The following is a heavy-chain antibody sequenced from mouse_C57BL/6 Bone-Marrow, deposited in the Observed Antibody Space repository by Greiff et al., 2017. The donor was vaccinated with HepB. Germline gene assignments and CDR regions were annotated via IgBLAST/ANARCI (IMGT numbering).Heavy chain of an antibody. CDR3: TRYGSSYEYFDV. CDR1: GYTFTSYW. J-gene: IGHJ1*03. CDR2: IYPGNSDT. Sequence: EVQLQQSGTVLARPGASVKMSCKTSGYTFTSYWMHWVKQRPGQGLEWIGAIYPGNSDTSYNQKFKGKAKLTAVTSASTAYMALSSLTNEDSAVYYWTRYGSSYEYFDVWGTGTTVTVSS. D-gene: IGHD1-1*01. V-gene: IGHV1-5*01.